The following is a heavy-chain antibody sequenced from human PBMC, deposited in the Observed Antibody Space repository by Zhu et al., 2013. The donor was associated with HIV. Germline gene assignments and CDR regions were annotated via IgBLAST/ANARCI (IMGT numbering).Heavy chain of an antibody. CDR1: GGTFSSYA. Sequence: QVQLVQSGAEVKKPGSSVKVSCKASGGTFSSYAISWVRQAPGQGLEWMGGIIPIFGTANYAQKFQGRVTITADKSTSTAYMELSSLRSEDTAVYYCASRARFEGDYSNEENYYYYGMDVWGQGTTVTVSS. J-gene: IGHJ6*02. D-gene: IGHD4-4*01. CDR3: ASRARFEGDYSNEENYYYYGMDV. CDR2: IIPIFGTA. V-gene: IGHV1-69*06.